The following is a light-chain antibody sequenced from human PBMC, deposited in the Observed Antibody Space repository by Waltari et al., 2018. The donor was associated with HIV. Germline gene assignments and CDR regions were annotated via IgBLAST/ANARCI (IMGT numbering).Light chain of an antibody. CDR1: SSDIGYYNL. J-gene: IGLJ2*01. Sequence: QSALTQPASVSGSPGQSLTISCTGTSSDIGYYNLVSWYQQHPGKAPKLIIYGGIKRPSGVSNRISGSKSAKTASLTISGLQAEDEADYCCASYGGSSNWLFGGGTKLTVL. CDR2: GGI. V-gene: IGLV2-23*01. CDR3: ASYGGSSNWL.